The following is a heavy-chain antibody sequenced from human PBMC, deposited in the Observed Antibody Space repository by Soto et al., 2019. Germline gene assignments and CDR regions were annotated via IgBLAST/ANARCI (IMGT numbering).Heavy chain of an antibody. Sequence: EVQLVESGGGLVKPGGSLRLSCAASGFTFTASSMNWVRQSPGKGLQWVSSISSDNNYIYYADSVKGRFTSSRDNAKQSLFLQMDSLSAADTAVYFCARGRTCTGASCYGGGDYWGQGVLVSVSS. CDR2: ISSDNNYI. CDR1: GFTFTASS. V-gene: IGHV3-21*01. J-gene: IGHJ4*02. CDR3: ARGRTCTGASCYGGGDY. D-gene: IGHD2-8*02.